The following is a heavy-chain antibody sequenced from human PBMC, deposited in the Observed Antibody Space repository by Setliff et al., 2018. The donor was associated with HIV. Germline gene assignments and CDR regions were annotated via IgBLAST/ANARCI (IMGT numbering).Heavy chain of an antibody. Sequence: GASVKVSCKVSGYTLSELSMHWVRQAPGKGLEWMGGFDPEDVETIYAEKFQGRVTMTEDTSTDTAYMELSSLRSEDTAVFYCAREGVWSYNWNDVGAFDIWGQGTMVTVSS. D-gene: IGHD1-20*01. CDR1: GYTLSELS. V-gene: IGHV1-24*01. J-gene: IGHJ3*02. CDR3: AREGVWSYNWNDVGAFDI. CDR2: FDPEDVET.